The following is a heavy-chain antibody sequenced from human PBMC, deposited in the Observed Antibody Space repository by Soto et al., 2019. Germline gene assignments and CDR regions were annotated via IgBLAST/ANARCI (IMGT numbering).Heavy chain of an antibody. D-gene: IGHD3-22*01. CDR1: GFSLSTSGVG. J-gene: IGHJ4*02. CDR2: IYWDDDK. Sequence: QITLKESGPTLVKPTQTLTLTCTFSGFSLSTSGVGVGWIRQPTGKALEWLALIYWDDDKRYSPSLKSRLTITKDTSKNQVVLTMTNMDPVDTATYYCAHRGYYYDSSGCLFDYWGQGTLVTVSS. V-gene: IGHV2-5*02. CDR3: AHRGYYYDSSGCLFDY.